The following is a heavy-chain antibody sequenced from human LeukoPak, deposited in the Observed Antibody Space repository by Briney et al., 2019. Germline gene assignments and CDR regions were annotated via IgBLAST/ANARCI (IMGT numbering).Heavy chain of an antibody. CDR3: ARVGDYGGNYYFFDY. Sequence: ASVKVSCKASGYAFTDYYLHWVRQAPGQGLEWMGQINPNTGVTDYAQKFQGRVSMTRDTSINTAYIEVSRLTSDDTAVYYCARVGDYGGNYYFFDYWGQGTLVTVSS. D-gene: IGHD4-23*01. CDR1: GYAFTDYY. J-gene: IGHJ4*02. CDR2: INPNTGVT. V-gene: IGHV1-2*06.